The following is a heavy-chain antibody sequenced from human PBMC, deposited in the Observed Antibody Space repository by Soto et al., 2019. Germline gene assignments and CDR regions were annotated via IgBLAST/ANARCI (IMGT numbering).Heavy chain of an antibody. CDR1: GYSFANQA. Sequence: QVQLVQSGPEVKKPGASVKVSCKTSGYSFANQAINWVRQAPGQGLEWVGWISGRSGNSNYAETVRGRVTMTTDTSTGTAYLELRALTPDDTAVYYGARGDDRSAYFYPLGDVMDVWGQGTTVTVSS. D-gene: IGHD3-22*01. J-gene: IGHJ6*02. CDR3: ARGDDRSAYFYPLGDVMDV. CDR2: ISGRSGNS. V-gene: IGHV1-18*01.